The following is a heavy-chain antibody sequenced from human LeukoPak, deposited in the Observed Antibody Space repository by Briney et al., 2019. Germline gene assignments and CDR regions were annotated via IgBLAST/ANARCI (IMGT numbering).Heavy chain of an antibody. V-gene: IGHV3-20*04. CDR3: VTGYGGSSSSTPFDF. CDR1: GFTFSSYA. J-gene: IGHJ4*02. D-gene: IGHD6-6*01. Sequence: RSGGSLRLSCAASGFTFSSYAMTWVRRAPGKGLEWVSTITPNGRVRDYADSVKGRFTIARDNAKSSLTLQMNNLRADDTAFYYCVTGYGGSSSSTPFDFWGQGTLVTVSS. CDR2: ITPNGRVR.